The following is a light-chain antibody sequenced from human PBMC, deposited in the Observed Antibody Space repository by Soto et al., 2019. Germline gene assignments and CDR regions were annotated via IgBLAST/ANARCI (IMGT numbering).Light chain of an antibody. Sequence: EIVLTQSPGTLSLSPGERVTLSCRASQSVRSSYLAWYQQKPGQAPRLLIYDASSRATGIPDRFSGSGSGTVFTLTISSLQPDDFGTYYCQQYDSYPVTFGGGTKVDIK. CDR3: QQYDSYPVT. J-gene: IGKJ4*01. CDR2: DAS. V-gene: IGKV3-20*01. CDR1: QSVRSSY.